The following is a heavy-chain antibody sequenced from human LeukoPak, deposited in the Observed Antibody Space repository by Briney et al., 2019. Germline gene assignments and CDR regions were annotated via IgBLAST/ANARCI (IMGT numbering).Heavy chain of an antibody. CDR1: GYTFTGYY. D-gene: IGHD3-22*01. Sequence: ASVKVSCKASGYTFTGYYMHWVRQAPGQGLEWMGWINPNSGGTNYAQKFQGRVTMTRDTSISTAYMELSSLRSEDMAVYYCAREYYYDSSGEFDYWGQGTLVTVSS. J-gene: IGHJ4*02. CDR3: AREYYYDSSGEFDY. V-gene: IGHV1-2*02. CDR2: INPNSGGT.